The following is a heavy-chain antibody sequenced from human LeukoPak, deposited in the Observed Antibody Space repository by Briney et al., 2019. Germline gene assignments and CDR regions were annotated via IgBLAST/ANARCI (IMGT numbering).Heavy chain of an antibody. CDR2: IYYSGST. D-gene: IGHD4-11*01. V-gene: IGHV4-59*11. J-gene: IGHJ5*02. Sequence: SETLSLTCSVSGGSISSLYWCWIRQPPGKGLEWIGYIYYSGSTNYNPSLKSRVTISVDTSKNQFSLNLTSVTAADTAVYYCARCISNYVSWFDPWGQGTLVTVSS. CDR1: GGSISSLY. CDR3: ARCISNYVSWFDP.